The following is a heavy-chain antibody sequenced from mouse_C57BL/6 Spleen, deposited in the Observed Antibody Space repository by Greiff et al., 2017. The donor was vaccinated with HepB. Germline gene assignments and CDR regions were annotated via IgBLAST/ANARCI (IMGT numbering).Heavy chain of an antibody. J-gene: IGHJ4*01. Sequence: EVKLVESGPGLVKPSQSLSLTCSVTGYSITSGYYWNWIRQFPGNKLEWMGYISYDGSNNYNPSLKNRISITRDTSKNQFFLKLNSVTTEDTATYYCARGNYGSNSYYAMDYWGQGTSVTVSS. D-gene: IGHD1-1*01. CDR3: ARGNYGSNSYYAMDY. V-gene: IGHV3-6*01. CDR2: ISYDGSN. CDR1: GYSITSGYY.